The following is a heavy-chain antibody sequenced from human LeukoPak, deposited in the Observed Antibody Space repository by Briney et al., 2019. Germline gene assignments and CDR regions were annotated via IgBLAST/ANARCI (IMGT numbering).Heavy chain of an antibody. CDR3: ARADYYESSCFDY. D-gene: IGHD3-22*01. Sequence: SETLSLTCTVSGGSISSYYWSWIRQPPGKGLEWIGYIYYSGSTNYNPSLKSRVTISVDTSKNQFSLKLSPVTAADTAVYYCARADYYESSCFDYWGQGTLVTVSS. J-gene: IGHJ4*02. V-gene: IGHV4-59*01. CDR1: GGSISSYY. CDR2: IYYSGST.